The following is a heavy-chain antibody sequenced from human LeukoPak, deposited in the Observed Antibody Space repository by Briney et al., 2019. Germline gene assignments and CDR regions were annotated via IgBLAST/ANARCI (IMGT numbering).Heavy chain of an antibody. J-gene: IGHJ4*02. Sequence: PGGSLRLSCAGSGFTFSSYAMNWVRQAPGKGLEWVSAISSGSSYIYYADSVKGRFTISRDNSKNTLYLQMNSLRAEDTAVYYCAIDRILSGSYGFDYWGQGTLVTVSS. CDR2: ISSGSSYI. CDR1: GFTFSSYA. V-gene: IGHV3-21*01. CDR3: AIDRILSGSYGFDY. D-gene: IGHD1-26*01.